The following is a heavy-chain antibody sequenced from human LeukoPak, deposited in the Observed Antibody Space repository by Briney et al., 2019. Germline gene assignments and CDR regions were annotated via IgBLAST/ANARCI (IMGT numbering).Heavy chain of an antibody. CDR3: AKEVDYYYYMDV. V-gene: IGHV4-34*01. D-gene: IGHD2-15*01. CDR1: GGSFSGYY. Sequence: SETLSLTCAVYGGSFSGYYWSWIRQPPGKGLEWIGEINHSGSTNYNPSLKSRVTISVDTSKNQFSLKLSSVTAADTAVYYCAKEVDYYYYMDVWGKGTTVTISS. CDR2: INHSGST. J-gene: IGHJ6*03.